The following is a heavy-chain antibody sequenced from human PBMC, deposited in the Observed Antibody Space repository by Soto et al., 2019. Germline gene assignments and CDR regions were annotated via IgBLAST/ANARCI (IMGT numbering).Heavy chain of an antibody. Sequence: QVQLVESGGGVVQPGRSLRLSCAASGFTFSSYAMHWVRQAPGKGLEWVAVISYDGSNKYYADSVKGRFTISRDNSKNTLYLQMNSPRAEDTAVYYCARDTRTTVVAATPGYWGQGTLVTVSS. D-gene: IGHD2-15*01. J-gene: IGHJ4*02. V-gene: IGHV3-30-3*01. CDR3: ARDTRTTVVAATPGY. CDR1: GFTFSSYA. CDR2: ISYDGSNK.